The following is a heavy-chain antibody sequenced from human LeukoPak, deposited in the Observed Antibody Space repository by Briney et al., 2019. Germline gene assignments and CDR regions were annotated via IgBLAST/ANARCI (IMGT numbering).Heavy chain of an antibody. CDR2: IYYSGST. CDR1: GGSISSSSYY. D-gene: IGHD5-18*01. V-gene: IGHV4-39*01. J-gene: IGHJ4*02. Sequence: PSETLSLTCTVSGGSISSSSYYWGWIRQPPGKGLEWIGSIYYSGSTNYNPSLKSRVTISVDTSKNQFSLKLSSVTAADTAVYYCARLGDSYATDYWGQGTLVTVSS. CDR3: ARLGDSYATDY.